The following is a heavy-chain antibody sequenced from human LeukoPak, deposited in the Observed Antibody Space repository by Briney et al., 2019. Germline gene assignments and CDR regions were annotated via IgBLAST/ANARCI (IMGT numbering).Heavy chain of an antibody. D-gene: IGHD2-15*01. CDR2: ISYSGST. V-gene: IGHV4-39*01. CDR1: DGSITSNYY. Sequence: SETLSLTFAVSDGSITSNYYWGWIRQPPGKGLEWIGSISYSGSTHYNLSLKSRVTISVDTSKNQFSLKLRSVTAADTAVYYCARQGGCVTRSCFDFDFWGQGTLVTVSS. J-gene: IGHJ4*02. CDR3: ARQGGCVTRSCFDFDF.